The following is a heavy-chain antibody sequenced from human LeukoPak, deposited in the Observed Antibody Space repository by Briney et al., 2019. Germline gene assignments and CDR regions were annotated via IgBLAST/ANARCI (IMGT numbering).Heavy chain of an antibody. CDR2: ISSNGGST. D-gene: IGHD6-13*01. J-gene: IGHJ3*02. CDR3: ARLYSSSWYDAFDI. Sequence: GGSLRLSCAASGFTFSNYAMHWVRQAPGKGLEYVSAISSNGGSTYYANSVKGRFTISRDNSKNTLYLQVGSLRAEDMAVYYCARLYSSSWYDAFDIWGQGTMVTVSS. CDR1: GFTFSNYA. V-gene: IGHV3-64*01.